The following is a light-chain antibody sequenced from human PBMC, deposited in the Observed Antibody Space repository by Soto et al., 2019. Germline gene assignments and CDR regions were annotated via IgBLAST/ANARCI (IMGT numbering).Light chain of an antibody. CDR2: VAS. CDR3: KKYNSALFT. CDR1: QGISNY. V-gene: IGKV1-27*01. Sequence: DIQMTQSPSSLSASVGDRVTITCRASQGISNYLAWYQQKPGKVPKVLIYVASTLQSGVPSRFSGSGSGTDFTLTTSSLLPKDVETYSCKKYNSALFTFAPGTTVDIK. J-gene: IGKJ3*01.